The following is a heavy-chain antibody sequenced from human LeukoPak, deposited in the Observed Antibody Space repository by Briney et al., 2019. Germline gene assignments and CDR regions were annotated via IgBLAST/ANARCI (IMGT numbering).Heavy chain of an antibody. CDR1: GFTFSSYG. CDR3: GSEVVTILDY. V-gene: IGHV3-30*03. D-gene: IGHD5-12*01. CDR2: ISYDGSNK. Sequence: HPGRSLRLSCAASGFTFSSYGMHWVRQAPGKGLEWVAVISYDGSNKYYADSVKGRFTISRDNSKNTLYLQMNSLRAEDTAVYYCGSEVVTILDYWGQGTLVTVSS. J-gene: IGHJ4*02.